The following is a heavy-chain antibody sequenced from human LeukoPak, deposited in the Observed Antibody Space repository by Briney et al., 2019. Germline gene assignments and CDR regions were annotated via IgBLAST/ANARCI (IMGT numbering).Heavy chain of an antibody. D-gene: IGHD3-16*02. CDR1: GGTFSSYA. CDR3: ARAPLPPRVSLEFYYYYGMDV. J-gene: IGHJ6*04. CDR2: IIPIFGTA. V-gene: IGHV1-69*06. Sequence: GASVKVSCKASGGTFSSYAISWGRQAPGQGLEWMGGIIPIFGTANYAQKFQGRVTITADKSTSTAYMELSSLRSEDTAVYYCARAPLPPRVSLEFYYYYGMDVWGKGTTVTVSS.